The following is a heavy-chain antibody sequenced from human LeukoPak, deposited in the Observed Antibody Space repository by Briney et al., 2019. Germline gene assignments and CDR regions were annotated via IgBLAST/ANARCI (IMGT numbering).Heavy chain of an antibody. V-gene: IGHV1-46*01. CDR1: GYTFTGYC. Sequence: ASVTVSCKASGYTFTGYCMHWVRQAPGQGLEWMGIINPSGGSTSYAQKFQGRVTMTRDTSTSTVYMELSSLRSEDTAVYYCASGGVLYYFDYWGQGTLVTVSS. CDR3: ASGGVLYYFDY. J-gene: IGHJ4*02. D-gene: IGHD2/OR15-2a*01. CDR2: INPSGGST.